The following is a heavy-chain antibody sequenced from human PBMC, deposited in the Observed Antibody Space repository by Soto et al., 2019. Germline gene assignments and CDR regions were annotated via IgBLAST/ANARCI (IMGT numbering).Heavy chain of an antibody. CDR3: ASSVQLWSSFDY. J-gene: IGHJ4*02. Sequence: QVQLQESGPGLVKPSETLSLTCTVSGGSFSNYYWSWIRQPPGKGLEWIGYISYSGTTNYHLSLKSRVTLSVDASKNQFSLKLSSVTAADTAVYYCASSVQLWSSFDYWGQGTLVTVSS. CDR1: GGSFSNYY. D-gene: IGHD5-18*01. V-gene: IGHV4-59*01. CDR2: ISYSGTT.